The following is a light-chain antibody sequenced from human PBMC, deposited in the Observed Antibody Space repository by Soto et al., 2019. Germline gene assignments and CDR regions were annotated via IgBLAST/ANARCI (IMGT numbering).Light chain of an antibody. CDR1: SSDIGAHNF. J-gene: IGLJ1*01. Sequence: QSVLTQPASVSGSPGQAITVSCSGTSSDIGAHNFVSWYQQHPGKAPKLIIYEVINRPSGVSDRFSGSKSGNTASLTISGLQSEDEADYYCNSYTTSTSLYVFGTGTKVTVL. CDR3: NSYTTSTSLYV. V-gene: IGLV2-14*03. CDR2: EVI.